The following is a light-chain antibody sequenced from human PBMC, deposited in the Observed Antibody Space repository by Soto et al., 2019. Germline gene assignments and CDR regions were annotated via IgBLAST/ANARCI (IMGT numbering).Light chain of an antibody. V-gene: IGLV2-14*01. CDR2: KVT. CDR1: SSDVGGNKY. CDR3: ASSTRDCLYV. J-gene: IGLJ1*01. Sequence: QSVLTQPASVSGSPGQSITISCTGTSSDVGGNKYVSWYQQYPGKVPKLLINKVTNRPSGVSYRFSGSKSGNTASLTISALLAEDEADYFCASSTRDCLYVFGTGTKVTVL.